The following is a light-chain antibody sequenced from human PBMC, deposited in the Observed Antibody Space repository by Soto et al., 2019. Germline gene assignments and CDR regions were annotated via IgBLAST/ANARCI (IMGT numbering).Light chain of an antibody. Sequence: QSVLTQPPSASGTPGQRVTISCSGSSSNVGSNYVFWYQHLPGTAPKLLIYRNNQRPSGVPDRFSGSNSGTSASLAISGLRSEDVTDDNCAAWDDSLSGVVFGGGTQLTV. CDR3: AAWDDSLSGVV. J-gene: IGLJ2*01. V-gene: IGLV1-47*01. CDR1: SSNVGSNY. CDR2: RNN.